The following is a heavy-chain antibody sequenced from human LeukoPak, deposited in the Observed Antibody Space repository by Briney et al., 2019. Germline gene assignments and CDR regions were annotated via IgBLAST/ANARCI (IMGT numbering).Heavy chain of an antibody. CDR2: IIPIFGTA. CDR3: ARDGDVVVPAATGHYYYMGV. V-gene: IGHV1-69*05. CDR1: GGTFSSYA. J-gene: IGHJ6*03. D-gene: IGHD2-2*01. Sequence: ASVKVSCKASGGTFSSYAISWVRQAPGQGLEWMGGIIPIFGTANYAQKFQGRVTITTDESTSTAYMELSSLRSEDTAVYYCARDGDVVVPAATGHYYYMGVWGKGTTVTVSS.